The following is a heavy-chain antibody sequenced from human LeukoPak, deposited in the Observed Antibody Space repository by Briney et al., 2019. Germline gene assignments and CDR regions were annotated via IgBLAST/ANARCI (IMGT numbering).Heavy chain of an antibody. CDR3: ARRRGYSGYEFFDY. CDR1: GYSFTGNG. D-gene: IGHD5-12*01. Sequence: ASVTVSCKASGYSFTGNGISWVRQAPGQGLEWMGWISGYRGDTNYAQSLQDRVTMTTDTSTSTAYMELRSLRSDDTAVYYCARRRGYSGYEFFDYWGQGTLVAVSS. CDR2: ISGYRGDT. J-gene: IGHJ4*02. V-gene: IGHV1-18*01.